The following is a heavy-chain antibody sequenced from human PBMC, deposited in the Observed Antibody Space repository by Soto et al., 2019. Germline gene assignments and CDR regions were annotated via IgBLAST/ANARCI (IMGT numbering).Heavy chain of an antibody. J-gene: IGHJ5*02. CDR1: GGSISSGDYY. D-gene: IGHD3-10*01. V-gene: IGHV4-30-4*01. CDR2: IYYSGST. Sequence: PSETLSLTCTVSGGSISSGDYYWSWIRQPPGKGLEWIGYIYYSGSTYYNPSLKSRVTISVDTSKNQFSLKLSSVTAADTAVYYCAGVSTITMEEVDWFDPWGQGTLVTVSS. CDR3: AGVSTITMEEVDWFDP.